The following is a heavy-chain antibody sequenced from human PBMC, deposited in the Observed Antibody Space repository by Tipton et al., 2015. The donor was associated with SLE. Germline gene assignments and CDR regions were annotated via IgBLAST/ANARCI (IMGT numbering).Heavy chain of an antibody. CDR3: ARDGESVGGVIPYY. Sequence: SLRLSCAASGFTVSSNYMSWVRQAPGKGLEWVSVIYSGGSTYYADSVKGRFTISRDNSKNTLYLQMNSLRAEDTAVYYCARDGESVGGVIPYYWGQGTLVTVSS. CDR2: IYSGGST. V-gene: IGHV3-53*01. CDR1: GFTVSSNY. D-gene: IGHD3-16*02. J-gene: IGHJ4*02.